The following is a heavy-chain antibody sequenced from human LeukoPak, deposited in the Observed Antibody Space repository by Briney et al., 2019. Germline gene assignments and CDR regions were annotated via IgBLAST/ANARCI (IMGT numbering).Heavy chain of an antibody. J-gene: IGHJ4*02. D-gene: IGHD4-23*01. V-gene: IGHV3-7*05. CDR1: GFSFSNSD. Sequence: GGSLRLSCVGSGFSFSNSDMNWVRQAPGKGLEWVANINQDGSGTYYVDSVKGRFTISRDNGKNSLYLQMNSLRAEDTAVYYCARDYGGNSIDYWGQGTLVTVSS. CDR2: INQDGSGT. CDR3: ARDYGGNSIDY.